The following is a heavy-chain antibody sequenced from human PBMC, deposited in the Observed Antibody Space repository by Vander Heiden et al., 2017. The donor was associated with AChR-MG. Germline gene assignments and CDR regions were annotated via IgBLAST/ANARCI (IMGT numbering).Heavy chain of an antibody. D-gene: IGHD1-26*01. CDR1: GFTFSRNA. Sequence: EVQLLESGGGLVQPGGSLRLSCAASGFTFSRNAMSWVRQAPGKELEWVSAISGSGGSTYYADSVKGRFTISRDNSKNTLYLQMNSLRAEDTAVYYCAKGKSGSYYVADAFDIWGQGTMVTVSS. CDR3: AKGKSGSYYVADAFDI. CDR2: ISGSGGST. V-gene: IGHV3-23*01. J-gene: IGHJ3*02.